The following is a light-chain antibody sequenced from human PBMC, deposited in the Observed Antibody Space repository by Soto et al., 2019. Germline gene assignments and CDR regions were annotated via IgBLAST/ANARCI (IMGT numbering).Light chain of an antibody. J-gene: IGLJ2*01. CDR1: SEHSSYA. V-gene: IGLV4-69*01. CDR3: QTWGTSIVV. CDR2: LNSDGSH. Sequence: QLVLTQSPSASASLGASVKFTCTLSSEHSSYAIAWHQQQPEKGPRYLMKLNSDGSHNKGDGIPDRFSGSSSGAERYLTIASLQSEDEADYYCQTWGTSIVVFGGGTKLTVL.